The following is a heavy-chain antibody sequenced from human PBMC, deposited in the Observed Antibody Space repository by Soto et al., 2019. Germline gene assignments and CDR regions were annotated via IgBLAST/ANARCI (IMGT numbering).Heavy chain of an antibody. J-gene: IGHJ2*01. Sequence: SETLSLTCTVPGDSIRGYSWSWIRQPAGQGLESLGRFFVTGRINYNPSLKSRVTMSLDTSTNQFSLRLTSVTAADTAVYFCARGLGRYFDLWGRGTLVTVSS. V-gene: IGHV4-4*07. CDR3: ARGLGRYFDL. D-gene: IGHD3-16*01. CDR1: GDSIRGYS. CDR2: FFVTGRI.